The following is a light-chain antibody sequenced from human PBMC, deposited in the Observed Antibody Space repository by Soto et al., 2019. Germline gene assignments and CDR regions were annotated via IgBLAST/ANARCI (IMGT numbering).Light chain of an antibody. CDR1: QRVSSSY. J-gene: IGKJ2*01. CDR3: QRYGGSLYT. Sequence: EIVLTQSPGTLSLSPGERATLSCRATQRVSSSYIAWYQQKPGQAPRLLIYGASSRATGIPDRFSGSGSGTDFTLTISRLEPEDFAVYYCQRYGGSLYTFGQGTKLELK. V-gene: IGKV3-20*01. CDR2: GAS.